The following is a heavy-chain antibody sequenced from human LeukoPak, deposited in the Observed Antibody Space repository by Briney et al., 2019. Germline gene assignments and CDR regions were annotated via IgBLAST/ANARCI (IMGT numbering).Heavy chain of an antibody. CDR1: GGSISSGSYY. CDR2: IYTSGST. V-gene: IGHV4-61*02. CDR3: ARVRDGYHPVGY. J-gene: IGHJ4*02. Sequence: SETLSLTCTVSGGSISSGSYYWSWIRQPAGKGLEWIGRIYTSGSTNYNPSLKSRVTISVDTSKNQFSLKLSSVTAADTAVYYCARVRDGYHPVGYWGQGTLVTVSS. D-gene: IGHD5-24*01.